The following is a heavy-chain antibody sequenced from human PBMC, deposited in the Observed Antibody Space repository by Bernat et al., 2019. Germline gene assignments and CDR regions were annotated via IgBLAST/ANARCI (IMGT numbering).Heavy chain of an antibody. CDR1: GFTFSNYP. Sequence: EVQLVESGGGLVKPGGSLRLSCEASGFTFSNYPMNWVRQAPGKGLEWVAYINHDSSYKHYPDSLKGRFTISRDSAKNSLYLQMSSLRAEDTAVYYCARDYNWNFDYWGQGALVTVSS. CDR3: ARDYNWNFDY. J-gene: IGHJ4*02. V-gene: IGHV3-21*05. CDR2: INHDSSYK. D-gene: IGHD1-1*01.